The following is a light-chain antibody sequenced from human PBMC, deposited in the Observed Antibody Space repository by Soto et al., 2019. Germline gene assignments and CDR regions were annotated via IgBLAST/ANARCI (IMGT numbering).Light chain of an antibody. CDR1: QGISSF. CDR3: QKYDSAPLT. V-gene: IGKV1-27*01. Sequence: DIQMTQSPSSLSASVGDRVTITCRASQGISSFLAWYQQKPGKVPKLLIYAASTLQSGVPSRFSGSGSGTDFTLTISSLQPEDGATYYCQKYDSAPLTCGGGTKVEIK. CDR2: AAS. J-gene: IGKJ4*01.